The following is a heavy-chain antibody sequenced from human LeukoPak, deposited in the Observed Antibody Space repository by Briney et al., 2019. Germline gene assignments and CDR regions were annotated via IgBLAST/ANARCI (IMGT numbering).Heavy chain of an antibody. CDR1: GFTFSNAW. J-gene: IGHJ3*02. V-gene: IGHV3-15*01. Sequence: GGSLRLSCAASGFTFSNAWFSWVRQSPGKGLEWIGRIRSKAAGGTSDYAAPVKGGFIISRDDSKNTLYLQMNSLKTEDTAVYYCATDRADCTSTTCYHAFDIWGQGTMVTVSS. D-gene: IGHD2-2*01. CDR2: IRSKAAGGTS. CDR3: ATDRADCTSTTCYHAFDI.